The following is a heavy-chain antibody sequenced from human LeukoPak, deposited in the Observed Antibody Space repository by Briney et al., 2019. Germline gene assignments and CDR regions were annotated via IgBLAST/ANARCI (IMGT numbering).Heavy chain of an antibody. CDR2: IWYDGSNK. J-gene: IGHJ6*02. CDR1: GFTFSSYA. V-gene: IGHV3-33*08. Sequence: PGGSLRLSCAASGFTFSSYAMHWVRQAPGKGLEWVAVIWYDGSNKYYADSVKGRFTISRDNSKNTLYLQMNSLRAEDTAVYYCAREPTADFYYYYYGMDVWGQGTTVTVSS. CDR3: AREPTADFYYYYYGMDV. D-gene: IGHD4-11*01.